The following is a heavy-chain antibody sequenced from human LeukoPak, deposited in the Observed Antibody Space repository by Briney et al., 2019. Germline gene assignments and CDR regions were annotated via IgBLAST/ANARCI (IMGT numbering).Heavy chain of an antibody. D-gene: IGHD6-13*01. CDR2: ISAYNGNT. V-gene: IGHV1-18*01. CDR3: ARDPRIAAAGGEWFDP. J-gene: IGHJ5*02. CDR1: GYTFTSYG. Sequence: ASVKVSCKASGYTFTSYGISWVRQAPGQELEWMGWISAYNGNTNYAQKLQGRVTMTTDTSTSTAYMELRSLRSDDTAVYYCARDPRIAAAGGEWFDPWGQGTLVTVSS.